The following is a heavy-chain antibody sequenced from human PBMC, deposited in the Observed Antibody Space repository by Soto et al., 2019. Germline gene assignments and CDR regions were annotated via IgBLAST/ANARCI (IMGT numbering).Heavy chain of an antibody. CDR1: AFTFSGYW. Sequence: EVQLVESGGGLVQPGGSLRLSCAASAFTFSGYWMKWVRQAPGQGLEWVATTNEDGSAKYYVDSVKGRFTISRDNAKTSLSLQMNSLRAEDTAVYYCARDDGDYWGQGILVTVAS. V-gene: IGHV3-7*01. J-gene: IGHJ4*02. CDR3: ARDDGDY. CDR2: TNEDGSAK.